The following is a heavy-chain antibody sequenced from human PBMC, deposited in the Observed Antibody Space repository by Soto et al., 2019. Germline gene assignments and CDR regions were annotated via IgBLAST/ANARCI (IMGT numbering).Heavy chain of an antibody. Sequence: ASVKVSCKASGGTFSSYAISWVRRAPGQGLEWMGGIIPIFGTANYAQKFQGRVTITADESTSTAYMELSSLRSEDTAVYYCARDLVTMVAFYGMDVWGQGTTVTVSS. D-gene: IGHD3-10*01. CDR3: ARDLVTMVAFYGMDV. CDR1: GGTFSSYA. J-gene: IGHJ6*02. CDR2: IIPIFGTA. V-gene: IGHV1-69*13.